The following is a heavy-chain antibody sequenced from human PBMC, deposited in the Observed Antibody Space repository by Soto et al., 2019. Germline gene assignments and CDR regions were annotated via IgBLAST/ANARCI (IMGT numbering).Heavy chain of an antibody. CDR1: GFTFSSYG. D-gene: IGHD3-3*01. V-gene: IGHV3-30*18. J-gene: IGHJ6*02. CDR3: AKTSGGYYDFWSGYYPYYYYYYGMDV. CDR2: ISYDGSNK. Sequence: GGSLRLSCAASGFTFSSYGMHWVRQAPGKGLEWVAVISYDGSNKYYADSVKGRFTISRDNSKNTLYLQMNSLRAEDTAVYYCAKTSGGYYDFWSGYYPYYYYYYGMDVWRQGTTVTVSS.